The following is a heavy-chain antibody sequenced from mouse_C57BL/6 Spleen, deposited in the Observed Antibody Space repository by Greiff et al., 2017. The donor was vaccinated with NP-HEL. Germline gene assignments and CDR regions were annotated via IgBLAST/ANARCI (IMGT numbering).Heavy chain of an antibody. CDR3: ARRGYAGDYYAMDD. Sequence: QVQLQQPGAELVRPGSSVKLSCKASGYTFTSYWMHWVKQRPIQGLEWIGNIDPSDSETHYNQKFKDKATLTVDKSSSTAYMQLSSLTSEDSAVYYCARRGYAGDYYAMDDWGQGTSVTVSS. J-gene: IGHJ4*01. V-gene: IGHV1-52*01. CDR2: IDPSDSET. CDR1: GYTFTSYW. D-gene: IGHD3-1*01.